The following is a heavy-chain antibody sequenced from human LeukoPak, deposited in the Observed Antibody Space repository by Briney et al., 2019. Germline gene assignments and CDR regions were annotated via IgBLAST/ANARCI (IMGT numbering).Heavy chain of an antibody. CDR3: AKEVRPWGYYGSGSYPNWFDP. V-gene: IGHV3-23*01. Sequence: PGGSLRLSCAASGFTFSSYGMHWVRQAPGKGLEWVSAISGSGGSTYYADSVKGRFTISRDNSKNTLYLQMNSLRAEDTAVYYCAKEVRPWGYYGSGSYPNWFDPWGQGTLVTVSS. D-gene: IGHD3-10*01. CDR1: GFTFSSYG. J-gene: IGHJ5*02. CDR2: ISGSGGST.